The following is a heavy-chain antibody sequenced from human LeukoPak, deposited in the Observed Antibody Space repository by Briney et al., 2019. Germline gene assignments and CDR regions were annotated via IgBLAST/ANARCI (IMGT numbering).Heavy chain of an antibody. V-gene: IGHV1-18*01. J-gene: IGHJ3*02. D-gene: IGHD2-2*01. CDR2: ISAYNGNT. Sequence: GASVKVSCKASGYTFTSYGISWVRQAPGQGLEWMGWISAYNGNTNYAQKLQGRVTMTTDTSTSTAYMELRSLRSDDTAVYYCARRPFDCSSTSCLDDAFDIWGQGTMVTVSS. CDR3: ARRPFDCSSTSCLDDAFDI. CDR1: GYTFTSYG.